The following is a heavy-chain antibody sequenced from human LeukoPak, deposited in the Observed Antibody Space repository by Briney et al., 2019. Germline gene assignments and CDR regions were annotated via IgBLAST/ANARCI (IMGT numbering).Heavy chain of an antibody. CDR1: GGSISSSSYY. Sequence: PSETLSLTCTVSGGSISSSSYYWGWIRQPPGKGLEWIGSIYYSGSTYYNPSLKSRVTISVDTSKNQFSLKLCSVTAADTAVYYCARELRYFDWLLSGWFDPWGQGTLVTVSS. J-gene: IGHJ5*02. CDR3: ARELRYFDWLLSGWFDP. V-gene: IGHV4-39*07. CDR2: IYYSGST. D-gene: IGHD3-9*01.